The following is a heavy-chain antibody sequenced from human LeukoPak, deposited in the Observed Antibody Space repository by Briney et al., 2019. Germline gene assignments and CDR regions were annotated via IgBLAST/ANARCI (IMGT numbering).Heavy chain of an antibody. V-gene: IGHV1-69*04. Sequence: SVKVSCKASGGTFSSYTISWVRQAPGQGLEWMGRTIPILGIANYAQKFQGRVTITADKSTSTAYMELSSMRSDDTAVYSCARDVDCTNGVCYTHCYFDLWGRGTLVTVSS. D-gene: IGHD2-8*01. J-gene: IGHJ2*01. CDR3: ARDVDCTNGVCYTHCYFDL. CDR2: TIPILGIA. CDR1: GGTFSSYT.